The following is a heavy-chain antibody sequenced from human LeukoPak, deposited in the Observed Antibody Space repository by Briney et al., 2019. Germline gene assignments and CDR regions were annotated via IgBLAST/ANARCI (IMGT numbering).Heavy chain of an antibody. CDR1: GVSISSYY. Sequence: SETLSLTCTVSGVSISSYYWSWIRQPPGKGLEWIGYIYYSGSTNYNPSLKSRVTISVDTSKNQFSQKLSSVTAADTAVYYCARMAYGMDVWGQGTTVTVSS. CDR3: ARMAYGMDV. D-gene: IGHD5-24*01. V-gene: IGHV4-59*08. CDR2: IYYSGST. J-gene: IGHJ6*02.